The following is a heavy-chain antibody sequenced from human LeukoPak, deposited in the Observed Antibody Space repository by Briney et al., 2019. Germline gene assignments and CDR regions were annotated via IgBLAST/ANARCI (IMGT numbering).Heavy chain of an antibody. D-gene: IGHD2/OR15-2a*01. CDR2: ISDIGSI. V-gene: IGHV4-59*08. J-gene: IGHJ4*02. CDR1: GGSISSYY. CDR3: AGHHPRNTVDF. Sequence: PSETLSLTCTVSGGSISSYYWSWIRQPPGKGLEWIAYISDIGSINYNPSLKSRVTISLDTSKNQFSLKLSSVTTADTAVYYCAGHHPRNTVDFWGQGTLVTVSS.